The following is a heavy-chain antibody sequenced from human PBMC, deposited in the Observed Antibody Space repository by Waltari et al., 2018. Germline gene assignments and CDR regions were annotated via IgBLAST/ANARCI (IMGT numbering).Heavy chain of an antibody. CDR2: INPNSGGT. Sequence: QVQLVQSGAEVKKPGASVKVSCKASGYTCTGYYMLLVRQAPGQGLEWMGWINPNSGGTNYAQKFQGRVTMTRDTSISTAYMELSRLRSDDTAVYYCARERRYGGNSGYFQHWGQGTLVTVSS. J-gene: IGHJ1*01. CDR1: GYTCTGYY. D-gene: IGHD2-21*02. V-gene: IGHV1-2*02. CDR3: ARERRYGGNSGYFQH.